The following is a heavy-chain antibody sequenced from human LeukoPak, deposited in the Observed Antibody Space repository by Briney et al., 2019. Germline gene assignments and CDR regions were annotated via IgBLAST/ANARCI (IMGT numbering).Heavy chain of an antibody. CDR1: GFTFSSYG. D-gene: IGHD6-13*01. V-gene: IGHV3-30*02. J-gene: IGHJ6*02. CDR2: IRYDGSNK. CDR3: AKDQAAAGLNYYYGMDV. Sequence: GGSLRLSCAASGFTFSSYGMHWVRQAPGKGLGWVAFIRYDGSNKYYADSVKGRFTISRDNSKNTLYLQMNSLRAEDTAVYYCAKDQAAAGLNYYYGMDVWGQGTTVTVSS.